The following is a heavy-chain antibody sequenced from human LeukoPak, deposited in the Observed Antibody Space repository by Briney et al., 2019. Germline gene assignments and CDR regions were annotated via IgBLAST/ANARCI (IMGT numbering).Heavy chain of an antibody. CDR3: ARGANIGKVVTTPDFDY. CDR1: GGTFGSYA. CDR2: IIPIFGTA. V-gene: IGHV1-69*05. Sequence: GASVKVSCKASGGTFGSYAISWVRQAPGQGLEWMGGIIPIFGTANYAQKFQGRVTITTDESTSTAYMELSSLRSEDTAVYYCARGANIGKVVTTPDFDYWGQGTLVTVSS. J-gene: IGHJ4*02. D-gene: IGHD3-3*01.